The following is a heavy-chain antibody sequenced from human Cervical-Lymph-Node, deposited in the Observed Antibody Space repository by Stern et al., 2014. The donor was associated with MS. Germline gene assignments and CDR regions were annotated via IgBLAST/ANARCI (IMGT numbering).Heavy chain of an antibody. J-gene: IGHJ3*01. CDR2: IYYNGNT. Sequence: QLQLQESGPGLVKPSETLSLTCIVSGGSVNNANYYWSWIRQPPGKGLEWIGYIYYNGNTNYNPSLKRRGTISIDTSKNQFSLKLNSVAAADTAVYYCARYHDTTGLTNWGQGTLVTVSS. CDR1: GGSVNNANYY. V-gene: IGHV4-61*01. D-gene: IGHD3-9*01. CDR3: ARYHDTTGLTN.